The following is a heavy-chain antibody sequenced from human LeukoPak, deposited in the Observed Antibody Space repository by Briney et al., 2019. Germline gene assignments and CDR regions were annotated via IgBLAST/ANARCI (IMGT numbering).Heavy chain of an antibody. D-gene: IGHD3-16*01. CDR1: GFTFSSYA. V-gene: IGHV3-21*01. Sequence: GGSLRLSCAASGFTFSSYAMNWIRQAPGKGLEWVSSISSSGTYIYYADSVKGRFTISRDNAKNSLYLQMNSLRAEDTAVYYCARPDLGYYYYYMDVWGKGTTVTISS. CDR2: ISSSGTYI. J-gene: IGHJ6*03. CDR3: ARPDLGYYYYYMDV.